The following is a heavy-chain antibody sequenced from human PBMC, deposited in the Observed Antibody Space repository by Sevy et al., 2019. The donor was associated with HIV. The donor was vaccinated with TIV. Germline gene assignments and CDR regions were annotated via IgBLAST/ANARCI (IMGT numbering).Heavy chain of an antibody. D-gene: IGHD3-22*01. CDR2: ISSDGSKR. V-gene: IGHV3-30*18. CDR3: AKEGYYYDSRSSDWFDP. CDR1: GFNFSPYA. J-gene: IGHJ5*02. Sequence: GGSLRLSCAASGFNFSPYALHWVRQVPGEGLKWVATISSDGSKRYYTDSVKGRFSISRDNSKNTLYLQMNNLTPEDTAVFYCAKEGYYYDSRSSDWFDPWGQGALVTVSS.